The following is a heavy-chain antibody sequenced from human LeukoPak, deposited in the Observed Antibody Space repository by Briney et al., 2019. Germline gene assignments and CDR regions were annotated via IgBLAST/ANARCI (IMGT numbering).Heavy chain of an antibody. D-gene: IGHD1-14*01. J-gene: IGHJ4*02. Sequence: PSETLSLTCAVYGGSFSGYYWSWIRQPPGKGLEWIGEINHSGSTNYNPSLKSRVTISVDTSKNQFSLKLSSVTAADTAVYYCARRQFNLGYYFDYWGQGTLVTVSS. CDR3: ARRQFNLGYYFDY. CDR1: GGSFSGYY. V-gene: IGHV4-34*01. CDR2: INHSGST.